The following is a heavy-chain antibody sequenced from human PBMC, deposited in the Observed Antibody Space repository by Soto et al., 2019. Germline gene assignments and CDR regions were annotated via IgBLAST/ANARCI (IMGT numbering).Heavy chain of an antibody. D-gene: IGHD3-22*01. Sequence: ASVKVSCKASGYTFTSYAMHWVRQAPGQRLEWMGWINAGNGNTKYSQKFQGRVTITRDTSASTAYMELSSLRSEDTAVYYCARVSPTRFNYYDSSGLFDYWGQGTLVTVSS. CDR3: ARVSPTRFNYYDSSGLFDY. CDR2: INAGNGNT. V-gene: IGHV1-3*01. CDR1: GYTFTSYA. J-gene: IGHJ4*02.